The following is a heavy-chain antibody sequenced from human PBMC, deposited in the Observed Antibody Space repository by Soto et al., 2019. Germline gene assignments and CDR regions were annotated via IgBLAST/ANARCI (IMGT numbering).Heavy chain of an antibody. CDR1: GGSISNSNW. CDR3: ARVHCSSTSCYSMTIDY. Sequence: QVQLQESGPGLVKPSGTLSLTCAVSGGSISNSNWWSWVRQPPGKGLEWIGEIYHSGSTKYNPSLKSRVTTSVDKSKNQFSLKLSSVTAADTAVYYCARVHCSSTSCYSMTIDYWGQGTLVTVSS. J-gene: IGHJ4*02. CDR2: IYHSGST. V-gene: IGHV4-4*02. D-gene: IGHD2-2*02.